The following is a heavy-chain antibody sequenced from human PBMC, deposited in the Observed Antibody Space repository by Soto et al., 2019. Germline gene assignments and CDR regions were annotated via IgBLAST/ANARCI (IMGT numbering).Heavy chain of an antibody. CDR1: GGSISSYY. CDR3: GRSAAGTRSYRDV. V-gene: IGHV4-59*12. Sequence: PSETLSLTCTVSGGSISSYYWSWIRQPPGKGLEWIGYIYYSGSTNYNPSLKSRVTISVDTSKNQFSLKLSSVTAEDTAVFYCGRSAAGTRSYRDVGGKGPTVPVSS. J-gene: IGHJ6*03. D-gene: IGHD6-19*01. CDR2: IYYSGST.